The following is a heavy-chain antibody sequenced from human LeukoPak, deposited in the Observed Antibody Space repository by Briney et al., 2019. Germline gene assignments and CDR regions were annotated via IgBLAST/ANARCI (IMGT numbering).Heavy chain of an antibody. Sequence: GGSLRLSCAASGFTFDDYAMHWVRQAPGKGLEWVSCISWNSGSIVYADSVKGRFTISRDNAKNSLYLQMNSLRAEDTALYYCAKDFDYGSGSRYYGMDVWGQGTTVTVSS. J-gene: IGHJ6*02. CDR1: GFTFDDYA. CDR3: AKDFDYGSGSRYYGMDV. CDR2: ISWNSGSI. D-gene: IGHD3-10*01. V-gene: IGHV3-9*01.